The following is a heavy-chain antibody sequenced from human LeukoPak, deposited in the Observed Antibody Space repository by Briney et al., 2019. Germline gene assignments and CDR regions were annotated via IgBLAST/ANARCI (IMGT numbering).Heavy chain of an antibody. CDR3: ARRYFDWSTFDY. V-gene: IGHV4-59*08. Sequence: PSETLSLTCTVSCGSISGYYWSWIRQPPGKGLEFIGYIFYGGSTNYNPSLKSRVTISVDTSKNQFSLKLSSVTAADTAVYYCARRYFDWSTFDYWGQGTLVTVSS. D-gene: IGHD3-9*01. J-gene: IGHJ4*02. CDR1: CGSISGYY. CDR2: IFYGGST.